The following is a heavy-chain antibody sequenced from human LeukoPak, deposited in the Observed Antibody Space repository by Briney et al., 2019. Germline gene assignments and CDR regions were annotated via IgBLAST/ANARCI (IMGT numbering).Heavy chain of an antibody. CDR2: IRYDGSNK. CDR1: GITFSSYG. J-gene: IGHJ1*01. Sequence: GGSLRLSCAASGITFSSYGMHWVRQAPGKGLEWVAFIRYDGSNKYYADSVKGRFTISRDNSKNTLYLQMNSLRAEDTAVYYCAKVRGVVVPAGSQQNQYFQHWGQGTLVTVSS. V-gene: IGHV3-30*02. D-gene: IGHD2-2*01. CDR3: AKVRGVVVPAGSQQNQYFQH.